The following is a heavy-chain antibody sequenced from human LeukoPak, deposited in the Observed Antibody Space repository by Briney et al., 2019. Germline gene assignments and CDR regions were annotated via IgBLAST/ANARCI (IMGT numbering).Heavy chain of an antibody. D-gene: IGHD3-3*01. Sequence: GGSLRLSCAASGFTFSSYGMHWVRQAPGKGLEWVAFIRYDGSNKYYADSVRGRFTISRDNSKNTLYLQMNSLRAEDTAVYYCAKGLVWSGYPRRMDVWGKGTTVTVSS. CDR2: IRYDGSNK. J-gene: IGHJ6*03. V-gene: IGHV3-30*02. CDR3: AKGLVWSGYPRRMDV. CDR1: GFTFSSYG.